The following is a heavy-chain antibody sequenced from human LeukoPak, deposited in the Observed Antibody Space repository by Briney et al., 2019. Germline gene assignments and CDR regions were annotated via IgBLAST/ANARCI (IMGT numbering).Heavy chain of an antibody. CDR1: GGSISSSSYY. J-gene: IGHJ4*02. CDR2: IYYSGST. Sequence: TSETLSLTCTVSGGSISSSSYYWGWIRQPPGKGLEWIGSIYYSGSTYYNPSLKSRVTISVDTSKNQFSLKLSSVTAADTAVYYCARDQGSWSSFDYWGQGTLVTVSS. V-gene: IGHV4-39*07. CDR3: ARDQGSWSSFDY. D-gene: IGHD6-13*01.